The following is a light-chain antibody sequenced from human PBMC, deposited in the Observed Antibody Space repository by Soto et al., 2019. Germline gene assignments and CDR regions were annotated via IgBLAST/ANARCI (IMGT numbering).Light chain of an antibody. V-gene: IGKV3-20*01. CDR3: QQFET. J-gene: IGKJ4*01. CDR1: QTVGSSF. Sequence: ENVLTQSPATLSLSPGERATLSCRASQTVGSSFLAWYQQKRGQAPRLLIYGASNRATGIPDRFSGSGSGADFTLTINRLKPEDFAVYYCQQFETFGGGTKVDI. CDR2: GAS.